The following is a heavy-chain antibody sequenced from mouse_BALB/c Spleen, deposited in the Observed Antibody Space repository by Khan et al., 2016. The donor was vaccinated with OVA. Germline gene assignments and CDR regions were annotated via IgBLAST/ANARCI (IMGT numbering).Heavy chain of an antibody. CDR1: GYSITSDYA. CDR3: GSMRFYYRFSFFDY. V-gene: IGHV3-2*02. CDR2: ISYSGST. D-gene: IGHD2-14*01. J-gene: IGHJ2*01. Sequence: EVQLQESGPGLVKPSQSLSLTCTVTGYSITSDYAWNWIRQFPGNKLEWMGYISYSGSTSYNPSLESRIAIIRDTSKNQFFLQLNTVTPEDTATSYGGSMRFYYRFSFFDYGGEGTTLTVSS.